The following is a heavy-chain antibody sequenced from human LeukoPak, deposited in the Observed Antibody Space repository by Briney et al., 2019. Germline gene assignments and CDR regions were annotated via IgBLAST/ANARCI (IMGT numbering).Heavy chain of an antibody. CDR1: GGSLSSNDW. J-gene: IGHJ4*02. D-gene: IGHD5-18*01. V-gene: IGHV4-4*02. CDR3: ANKRNTAPYYFDY. Sequence: SGTLSLTCAVSGGSLSSNDWWSWVRQPPGKGLESIGEIYHSGSANYNPSLKSRVTISVDKSKNQFSLKLSSVTAADTAVYYCANKRNTAPYYFDYWGQGTLVTVSS. CDR2: IYHSGSA.